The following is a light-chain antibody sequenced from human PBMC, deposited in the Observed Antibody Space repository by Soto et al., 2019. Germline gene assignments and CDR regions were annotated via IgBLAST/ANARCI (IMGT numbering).Light chain of an antibody. CDR2: GAS. V-gene: IGKV3-20*01. CDR3: QQYENSTIT. CDR1: QSVRSSY. Sequence: EIVLTQSPGTLSLSPGERATLSFRASQSVRSSYLAWYQQTPGQAPRVXIYGASSRATGIPDRFSGTGSETEFTLTINRLEPEDFEVDDCQQYENSTITFGQGTRLEI. J-gene: IGKJ5*01.